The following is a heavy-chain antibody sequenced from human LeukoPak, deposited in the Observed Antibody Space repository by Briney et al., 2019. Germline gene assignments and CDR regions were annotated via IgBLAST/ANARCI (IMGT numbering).Heavy chain of an antibody. J-gene: IGHJ5*02. CDR3: ARDRDFLSGYHSENWFDP. D-gene: IGHD3-3*01. V-gene: IGHV1-69*05. Sequence: IFGTANYSHNFQGRVTITTDESTSKDYMEMRRLRSEDTAVYYCARDRDFLSGYHSENWFDPWGQGTLVTVSS. CDR2: IFGTA.